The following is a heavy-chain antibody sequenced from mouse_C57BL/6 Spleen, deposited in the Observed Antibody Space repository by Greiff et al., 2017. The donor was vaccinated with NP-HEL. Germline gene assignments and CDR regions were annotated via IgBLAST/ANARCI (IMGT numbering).Heavy chain of an antibody. CDR1: GFTFSDYG. V-gene: IGHV5-17*01. CDR3: AMNFITTGIYCDY. J-gene: IGHJ2*01. D-gene: IGHD1-1*01. Sequence: VQLKQSGGGLVKPGGSLKLSCAASGFTFSDYGMHWVRQAPEKGLEWVAYISSGSSTIYYADTVKGRFTISRDNAKNTLFLQMTSLRSEDTAMYYCAMNFITTGIYCDYWGQGTTLTVSS. CDR2: ISSGSSTI.